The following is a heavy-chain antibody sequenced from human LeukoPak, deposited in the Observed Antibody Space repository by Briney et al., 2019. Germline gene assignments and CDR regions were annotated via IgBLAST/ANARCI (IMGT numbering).Heavy chain of an antibody. CDR1: GGSISSGDYY. CDR2: IYYSGST. Sequence: SETLSLTCTVSGGSISSGDYYWNWIRQPPGKGLEWIGYIYYSGSTNYNPSLKSRVTISVDTSKNQFSLKLSSVTAADTAVYYCARGTPSITMVRGVINLRFDPWGQGTLVTVSS. J-gene: IGHJ5*02. CDR3: ARGTPSITMVRGVINLRFDP. V-gene: IGHV4-30-4*01. D-gene: IGHD3-10*01.